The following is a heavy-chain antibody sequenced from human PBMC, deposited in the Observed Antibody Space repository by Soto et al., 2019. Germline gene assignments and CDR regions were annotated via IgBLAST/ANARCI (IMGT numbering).Heavy chain of an antibody. Sequence: QLVESGGGLVQPGGSLRLSCAASGFTFSDYPMNWVRQAPGKGLEWVSSIRTISSAIYFADAVRGRFTISRDNARKTVYLQMTSLRDEDTAVYYCAREITSLDCWGQGPLVTVSS. V-gene: IGHV3-48*02. D-gene: IGHD3-16*01. CDR2: IRTISSAI. CDR3: AREITSLDC. J-gene: IGHJ4*02. CDR1: GFTFSDYP.